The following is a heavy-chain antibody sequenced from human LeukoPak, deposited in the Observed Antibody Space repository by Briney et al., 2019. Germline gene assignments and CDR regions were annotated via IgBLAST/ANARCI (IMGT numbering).Heavy chain of an antibody. CDR3: ARGAIVRSGKRRIDY. Sequence: ASVKVSCKASGYTFTSYAMHWVRQAPGQGLEWMGWINAGNGNTKYSQKFQGRVTITRDTSTSTVYMELSSLRSEDTAVYYCARGAIVRSGKRRIDYWGQGTLVTVSS. D-gene: IGHD2-15*01. J-gene: IGHJ4*02. V-gene: IGHV1-3*01. CDR1: GYTFTSYA. CDR2: INAGNGNT.